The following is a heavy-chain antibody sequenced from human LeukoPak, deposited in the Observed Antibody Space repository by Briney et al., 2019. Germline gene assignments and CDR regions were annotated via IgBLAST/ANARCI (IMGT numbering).Heavy chain of an antibody. CDR1: GFTFSSYA. J-gene: IGHJ6*02. D-gene: IGHD2-2*01. CDR3: ARDRFGCSSTSCYFCVSYYYGMDV. V-gene: IGHV3-30*04. Sequence: GGSLRLSCAASGFTFSSYAMHWVRQAPGKGLEWVAVISYDGSNKYYADSVKGRFTISRDNSKNTLYLQMNSLRAEDTAVYYYARDRFGCSSTSCYFCVSYYYGMDVWGQGTTVTVSS. CDR2: ISYDGSNK.